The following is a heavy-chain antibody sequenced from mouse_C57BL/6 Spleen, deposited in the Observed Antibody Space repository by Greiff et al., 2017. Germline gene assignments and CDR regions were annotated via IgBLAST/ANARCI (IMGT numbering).Heavy chain of an antibody. D-gene: IGHD3-1*01. CDR3: ARDRGSAPWFAY. V-gene: IGHV3-6*01. CDR1: GYSITSGYY. J-gene: IGHJ3*01. Sequence: EVKLQESGPGLVKPSQSLSLTCSVTGYSITSGYYWNWIRQFPGNKLEWMGYISYDGSNNYNPSLKNRISITRDTSKNQFFLKLNSVTTEDTATYYCARDRGSAPWFAYWGQGTLVTVSA. CDR2: ISYDGSN.